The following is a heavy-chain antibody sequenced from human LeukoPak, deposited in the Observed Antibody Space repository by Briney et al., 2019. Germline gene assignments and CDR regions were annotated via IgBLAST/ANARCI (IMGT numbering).Heavy chain of an antibody. CDR1: GGSMTYYF. V-gene: IGHV4-4*07. CDR2: IYTNDNS. CDR3: ARESTTLGSPYYFDF. J-gene: IGHJ4*02. Sequence: NPLETLTLTCTVSGGSMTYYFWSWVRQPAGKGLESIGRIYTNDNSNYNPSLKRRVTMSIDTSKNQFSLRLRSVTAADTAIYYCARESTTLGSPYYFDFWGPGTRVTVSS. D-gene: IGHD1/OR15-1a*01.